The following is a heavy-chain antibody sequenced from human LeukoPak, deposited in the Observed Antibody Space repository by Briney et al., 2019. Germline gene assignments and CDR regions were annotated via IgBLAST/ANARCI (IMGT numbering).Heavy chain of an antibody. D-gene: IGHD3-3*01. V-gene: IGHV7-4-1*02. CDR1: VYTFTSYA. CDR2: INTNTGNP. CDR3: ARDPYYDFWSGEHNWFDP. Sequence: ASVKVSCKASVYTFTSYAMNWVRQAPGQGLEWMGWINTNTGNPTYAQGFTGRFVFSLDTSVSTAYLQISSLKAEDTAVYYCARDPYYDFWSGEHNWFDPWGQGTLVTVSS. J-gene: IGHJ5*02.